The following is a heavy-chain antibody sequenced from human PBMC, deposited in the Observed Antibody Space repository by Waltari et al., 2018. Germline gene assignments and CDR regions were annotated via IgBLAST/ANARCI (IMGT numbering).Heavy chain of an antibody. D-gene: IGHD1-26*01. CDR1: GGSISSSSYY. CDR3: ARLYSVGATRVYFDY. V-gene: IGHV4-39*01. Sequence: QLQLQESGPGLVKPSETLSLTCTVSGGSISSSSYYWGWIRQPPGKGLAWIGSIYYRGRTYYNPSLKSRVTISVDTSKNQFSLKLSSVTAADTAVYYCARLYSVGATRVYFDYWGQGTLVTVSS. CDR2: IYYRGRT. J-gene: IGHJ4*02.